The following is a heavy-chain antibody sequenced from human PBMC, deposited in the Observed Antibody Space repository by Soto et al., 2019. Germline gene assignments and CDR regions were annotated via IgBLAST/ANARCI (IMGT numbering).Heavy chain of an antibody. CDR2: IWYDGSNK. V-gene: IGHV3-33*01. J-gene: IGHJ4*02. Sequence: GGSLRLSCAASGFTFSSYGMHWFRQAPGKGLEWVAVIWYDGSNKYYADSVKGRLTISRDNSKNTLYLQMNSLRAEDTAVYYCARDDLPSSGWPLEYWGQGTLVTVSS. D-gene: IGHD6-19*01. CDR1: GFTFSSYG. CDR3: ARDDLPSSGWPLEY.